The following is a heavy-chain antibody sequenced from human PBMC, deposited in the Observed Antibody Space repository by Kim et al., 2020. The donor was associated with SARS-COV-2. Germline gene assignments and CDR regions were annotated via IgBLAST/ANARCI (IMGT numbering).Heavy chain of an antibody. CDR3: ASTRITIFGVVIALDY. Sequence: ASVKVSCKASGYTFTSYGISWVRQAPGQGLEWMGWISAYNGNTNYAQKLQDRVTMTTDTSTSTAYMELRSLRSDDTAVYYCASTRITIFGVVIALDYWGQGTLVTVSS. J-gene: IGHJ4*02. CDR2: ISAYNGNT. D-gene: IGHD3-3*01. CDR1: GYTFTSYG. V-gene: IGHV1-18*01.